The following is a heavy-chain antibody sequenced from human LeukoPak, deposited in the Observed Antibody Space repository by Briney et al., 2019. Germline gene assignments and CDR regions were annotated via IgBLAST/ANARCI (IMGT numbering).Heavy chain of an antibody. CDR1: GGSISSYY. CDR2: IYYSGST. J-gene: IGHJ4*02. D-gene: IGHD3-3*01. CDR3: AGGTIFGMVPRELDY. Sequence: PSETLSLTCTVSGGSISSYYWSWIRQPPGKGLEWIGYIYYSGSTNYNPSLKSRVTISVDTSKNQFSLKLSSVTAADTAVYYCAGGTIFGMVPRELDYWGQGTLVTVSS. V-gene: IGHV4-59*01.